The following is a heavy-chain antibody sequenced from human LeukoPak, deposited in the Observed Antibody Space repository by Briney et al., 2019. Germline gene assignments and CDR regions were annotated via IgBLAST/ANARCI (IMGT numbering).Heavy chain of an antibody. V-gene: IGHV1-8*01. CDR2: MNPNSGNT. D-gene: IGHD2-2*01. CDR1: GYTFTSYD. J-gene: IGHJ4*02. CDR3: ARVHYSREHCSSTSCYASFDY. Sequence: ASVKVSCKASGYTFTSYDINWVRQATGQGLEWMGWMNPNSGNTGYAQKFQGRVTMTRNTSISTAYMELSSLRSEETAVYYCARVHYSREHCSSTSCYASFDYWGQGTLVTVSS.